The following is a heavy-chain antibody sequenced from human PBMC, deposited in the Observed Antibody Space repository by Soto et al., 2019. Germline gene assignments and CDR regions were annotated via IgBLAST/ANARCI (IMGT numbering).Heavy chain of an antibody. CDR1: GDSVSSNSAA. Sequence: PSQTLSLTCAISGDSVSSNSAAWSWIRQSPSRGLEWLGRTFYKSKWYNDYAVSVKGRITINPDTSKNLFSLQLNSVTPEDTAVYYCEKEGGNHYYYYAMDVGGQGTTVTVSS. J-gene: IGHJ6*02. D-gene: IGHD1-26*01. V-gene: IGHV6-1*01. CDR3: EKEGGNHYYYYAMDV. CDR2: TFYKSKWYN.